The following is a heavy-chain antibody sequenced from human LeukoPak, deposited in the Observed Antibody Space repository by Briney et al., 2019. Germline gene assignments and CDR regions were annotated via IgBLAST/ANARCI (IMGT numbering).Heavy chain of an antibody. CDR2: TYPGDSET. Sequence: GESLKISCKGSGYSFTNYWIGWVRQMPGKGLEWMGITYPGDSETRYSPAFQGQVTISADRSISTAYLQWSSLKASDTAMYYCARPEMVRGVMDLGYWGQGTLVTVSS. V-gene: IGHV5-51*01. D-gene: IGHD3-10*01. CDR1: GYSFTNYW. CDR3: ARPEMVRGVMDLGY. J-gene: IGHJ4*02.